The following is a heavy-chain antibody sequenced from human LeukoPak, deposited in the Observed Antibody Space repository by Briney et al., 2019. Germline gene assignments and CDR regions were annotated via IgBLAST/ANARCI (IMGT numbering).Heavy chain of an antibody. CDR2: ISSSSSYI. CDR1: GFTFSSYG. CDR3: ARTYGDWEGWFDP. J-gene: IGHJ5*02. V-gene: IGHV3-21*01. Sequence: GGSLRLSCAASGFTFSSYGMNWVRQAPGKGLEWVSSISSSSSYIYYADSVKGRFTISRDNAKNSLYLQMNSLRAEDTAVYYCARTYGDWEGWFDPWGQGTLVTVSS. D-gene: IGHD4-17*01.